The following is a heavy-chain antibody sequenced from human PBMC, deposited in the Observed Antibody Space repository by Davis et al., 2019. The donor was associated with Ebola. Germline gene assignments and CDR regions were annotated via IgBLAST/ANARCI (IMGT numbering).Heavy chain of an antibody. CDR3: ARVAPTRPPRGFGVVPQDY. CDR1: GGSISSHY. D-gene: IGHD3-3*01. V-gene: IGHV4-59*11. Sequence: PSETLSLTCTVSGGSISSHYWSWIRQPPGKGLEWIGYIYYSGSTNYNPSLKSRVTISVDTSKNQFSLKLSSVTAADTAVYYCARVAPTRPPRGFGVVPQDYWGQGTLVTVSS. J-gene: IGHJ4*02. CDR2: IYYSGST.